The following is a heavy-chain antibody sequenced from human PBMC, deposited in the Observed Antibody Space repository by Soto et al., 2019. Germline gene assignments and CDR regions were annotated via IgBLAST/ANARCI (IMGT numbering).Heavy chain of an antibody. Sequence: SQTLSLTCAISGDSVSSGTATWSWIRQSPSRGPEWLGRTYYRSKWYNDYAVSVKSRITINPDTSKNQFSLQLNSVTPEDTAVYYCARAYWSGGSCWAWSNGFDHWDQGTLGTGSS. D-gene: IGHD2-15*01. V-gene: IGHV6-1*01. CDR2: TYYRSKWYN. CDR3: ARAYWSGGSCWAWSNGFDH. J-gene: IGHJ5*02. CDR1: GDSVSSGTAT.